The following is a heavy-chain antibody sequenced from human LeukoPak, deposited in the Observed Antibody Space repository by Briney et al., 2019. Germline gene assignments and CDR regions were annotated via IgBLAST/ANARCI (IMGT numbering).Heavy chain of an antibody. CDR2: IYYSGST. V-gene: IGHV4-39*01. CDR3: ARHHEMATIYFDY. J-gene: IGHJ4*02. Sequence: SETLSLTCTVSGGSISSSSYYWGWIRQPPGKGLEWIGSIYYSGSTYYNPSLKSRVTISVDTSKNQFSLKLSSVTAADTAVYYCARHHEMATIYFDYWGQGTLVTVSS. CDR1: GGSISSSSYY. D-gene: IGHD5-12*01.